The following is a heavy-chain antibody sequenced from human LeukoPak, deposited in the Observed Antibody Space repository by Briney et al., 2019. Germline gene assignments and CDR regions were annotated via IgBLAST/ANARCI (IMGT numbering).Heavy chain of an antibody. V-gene: IGHV1-69*04. CDR1: GGTFSSYA. J-gene: IGHJ6*02. CDR2: IIPIFGIA. CDR3: ARDQSRGRGYSYGRRGAYYYYGMDV. D-gene: IGHD5-18*01. Sequence: SVKVSCKASGGTFSSYAISWVRQAPGQGLEWMGRIIPIFGIANYAQKFQGRVTITADKSTSTAYMEPSSLRSEDTAVYYCARDQSRGRGYSYGRRGAYYYYGMDVWGQGTTVTVSS.